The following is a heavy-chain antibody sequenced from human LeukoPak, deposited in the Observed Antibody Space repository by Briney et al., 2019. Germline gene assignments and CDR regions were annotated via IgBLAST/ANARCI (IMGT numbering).Heavy chain of an antibody. CDR1: GFTFSSYS. Sequence: GGSLRLSCAASGFTFSSYSMNWVRQTPGKGLERVSYISSSSSYIYYADSVKGRFTISRDNAKNSLYLQMNSLRAEDTAVYYCAREAYYYDSSGYWDTFDIWGQGTMVTVSS. CDR2: ISSSSSYI. CDR3: AREAYYYDSSGYWDTFDI. D-gene: IGHD3-22*01. J-gene: IGHJ3*02. V-gene: IGHV3-21*01.